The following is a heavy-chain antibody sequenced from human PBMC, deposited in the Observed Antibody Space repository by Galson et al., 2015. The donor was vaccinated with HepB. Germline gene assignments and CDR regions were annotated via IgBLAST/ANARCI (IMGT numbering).Heavy chain of an antibody. Sequence: SLRLSCAASGFTLKSYGMHWVRQAPGKGLEWVAVIWYDGSKKYYADSVKGRFTISRDTSKNTLYLQMNSLRAEDTAVYYCARDQLGDDNYADYWGRGTLVTVSS. J-gene: IGHJ4*02. CDR1: GFTLKSYG. CDR2: IWYDGSKK. D-gene: IGHD2-2*01. V-gene: IGHV3-33*01. CDR3: ARDQLGDDNYADY.